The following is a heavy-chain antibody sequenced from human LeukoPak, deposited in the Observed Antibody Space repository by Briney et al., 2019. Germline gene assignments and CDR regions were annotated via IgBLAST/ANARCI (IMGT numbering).Heavy chain of an antibody. CDR2: IIPIFGTA. J-gene: IGHJ4*02. CDR3: ARAPSIVGATTDYFDY. D-gene: IGHD1-26*01. Sequence: SVKVSCKASGGTFSSYAISWVRQAPGQGLEWMGGIIPIFGTANYAQKFQGRVTITTDESTSTAYMELSSLRSEDTAVYYCARAPSIVGATTDYFDYWGQGTLVTVSS. V-gene: IGHV1-69*05. CDR1: GGTFSSYA.